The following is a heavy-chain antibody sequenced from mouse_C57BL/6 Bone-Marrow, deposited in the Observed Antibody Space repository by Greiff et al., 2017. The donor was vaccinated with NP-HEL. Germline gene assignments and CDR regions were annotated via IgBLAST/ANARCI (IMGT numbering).Heavy chain of an antibody. CDR2: IHPSDSDT. V-gene: IGHV1-74*01. Sequence: VQLQQPGAELVKPGASVKVSCKASGYTFTSYWMHWVKQRPGQGLEWIGRIHPSDSDTNYIQKFKGKATLTVDKSSSTAYMQLSSLTSEDAAVDDCAMGRLLRYGAMDYWGQGTSVTVSS. CDR1: GYTFTSYW. D-gene: IGHD1-1*01. CDR3: AMGRLLRYGAMDY. J-gene: IGHJ4*01.